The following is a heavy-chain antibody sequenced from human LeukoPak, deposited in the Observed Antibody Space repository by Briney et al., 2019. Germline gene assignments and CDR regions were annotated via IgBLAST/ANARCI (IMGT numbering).Heavy chain of an antibody. CDR1: GGSFSGYY. CDR2: INHSGST. V-gene: IGHV4-34*01. J-gene: IGHJ5*02. CDR3: ARDTGGVFNWFDP. D-gene: IGHD1-14*01. Sequence: PSETLSLTCAVYGGSFSGYYWSWIRQPPGKGLEWIGEINHSGSTNYNPSLKSRVTISVDTSKNQFSLKLNSVTAADTAVYYCARDTGGVFNWFDPWGQGTLVTVSS.